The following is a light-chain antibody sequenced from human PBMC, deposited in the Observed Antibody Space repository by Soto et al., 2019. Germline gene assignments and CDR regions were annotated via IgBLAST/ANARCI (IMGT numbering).Light chain of an antibody. J-gene: IGLJ1*01. V-gene: IGLV2-14*03. CDR1: SSDVGGYSY. CDR2: DVS. CDR3: SSYPTSSTLYV. Sequence: QSALTQPASVSGSPGQSITISCTGTSSDVGGYSYVSWYQQHPGKAPKLMIYDVSNRPSGVSYRFSGSKSGNTASLTISGFQADDEADYYCSSYPTSSTLYVFGTGTKVTVL.